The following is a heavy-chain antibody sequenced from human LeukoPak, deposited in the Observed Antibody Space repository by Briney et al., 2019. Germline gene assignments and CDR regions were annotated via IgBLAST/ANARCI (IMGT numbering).Heavy chain of an antibody. CDR3: ARSGYSYVYYYYYMDV. CDR2: IYYSGST. J-gene: IGHJ6*03. V-gene: IGHV4-59*12. Sequence: SETLSLTCTVSGGSISSYYWSWIRQPPGKGLEWIGYIYYSGSTNYNPSLKSRVTISVDTSKNQFSLKLSSVTAADTAVYYCARSGYSYVYYYYYMDVWGKGTTVTVSS. CDR1: GGSISSYY. D-gene: IGHD5-18*01.